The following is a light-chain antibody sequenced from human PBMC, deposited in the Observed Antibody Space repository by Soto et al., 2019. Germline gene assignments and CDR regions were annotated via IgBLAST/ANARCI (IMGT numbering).Light chain of an antibody. CDR1: QSVGTS. V-gene: IGKV3-11*01. J-gene: IGKJ5*01. CDR3: LQRSSWPDT. Sequence: EIVLTQSPATLSLSPGERASLSCRASQSVGTSLVWYQQKPGQTPRLLIYDASKRATGIPARFSGSGSGTDFTLTISSLEPEDFAVYYCLQRSSWPDTFGQGTRLEMK. CDR2: DAS.